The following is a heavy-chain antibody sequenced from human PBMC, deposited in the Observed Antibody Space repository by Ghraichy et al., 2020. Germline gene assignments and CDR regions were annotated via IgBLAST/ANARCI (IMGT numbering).Heavy chain of an antibody. V-gene: IGHV4-38-2*02. CDR1: GYSISSGYY. Sequence: SETLSLTCTVSGYSISSGYYWGWIRQPPGKGLEWIGSIYHSGSTYYNPSLKSRVTISVDTSKNQFSLKLSSVTAADTAVYYCARLIAAAGIYWYFDLWGRGTLVTVSS. J-gene: IGHJ2*01. D-gene: IGHD6-13*01. CDR3: ARLIAAAGIYWYFDL. CDR2: IYHSGST.